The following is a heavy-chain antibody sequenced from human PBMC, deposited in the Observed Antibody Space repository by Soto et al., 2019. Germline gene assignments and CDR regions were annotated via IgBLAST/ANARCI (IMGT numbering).Heavy chain of an antibody. CDR2: IYYSGNT. D-gene: IGHD3-16*01. CDR1: GVSINSGGYY. V-gene: IGHV4-31*03. CDR3: ARGEVGEQPFDD. J-gene: IGHJ4*02. Sequence: QVQLQESGPGLVKPSQTLSLTCSVSGVSINSGGYYWSWIRQHPGKGLEWIGDIYYSGNTYYNPSLNSRVTISRDASKNLFSLKLRAVTAADTAVYYCARGEVGEQPFDDWGQGTLVAVSS.